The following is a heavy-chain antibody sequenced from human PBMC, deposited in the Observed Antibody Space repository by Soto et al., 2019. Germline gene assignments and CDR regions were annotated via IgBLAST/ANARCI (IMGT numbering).Heavy chain of an antibody. D-gene: IGHD1-26*01. CDR3: TKGAYSGTYQKPRD. CDR2: ISGSGDST. Sequence: EVQLLESGGGLVQPGGSLRLSCAGSGFTFRSYAVSWVRQAPGKGLEWVSSISGSGDSTYYADSGKGRFTISRDNSKNTLYLQMNSLKTEDTAVYYCTKGAYSGTYQKPRDWGQGTLVTVSS. V-gene: IGHV3-23*01. J-gene: IGHJ4*02. CDR1: GFTFRSYA.